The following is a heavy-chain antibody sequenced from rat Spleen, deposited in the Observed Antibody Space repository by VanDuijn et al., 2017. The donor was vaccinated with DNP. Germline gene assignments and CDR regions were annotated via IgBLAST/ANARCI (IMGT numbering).Heavy chain of an antibody. CDR2: INYDGSNT. D-gene: IGHD1-4*01. CDR3: AGRPPPIRGPFDY. CDR1: GFTFSDHN. Sequence: EVQLVESGGGLVQPGRSLKLSCAASGFTFSDHNMAWVRQAPKKGLEWVATINYDGSNTYYRDSVKGRFIISRNNAKSTLYLQMDSLRSDDTATYYCAGRPPPIRGPFDYWGQGIMVTVSS. J-gene: IGHJ2*01. V-gene: IGHV5-7*01.